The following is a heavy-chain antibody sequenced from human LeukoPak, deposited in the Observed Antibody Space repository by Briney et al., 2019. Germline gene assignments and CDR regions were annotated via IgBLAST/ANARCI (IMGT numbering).Heavy chain of an antibody. Sequence: GGSLRLSCAASGFTFSSYSMNWVRQAPGKGLEWVSSISSSSSYIYYADSVKGRFTISRDNAKNSLYLQMNSLRAEDTAVYYCARDKGSSWSGGFDYWGQGTLVTVSS. CDR2: ISSSSSYI. V-gene: IGHV3-21*01. CDR1: GFTFSSYS. D-gene: IGHD6-13*01. CDR3: ARDKGSSWSGGFDY. J-gene: IGHJ4*02.